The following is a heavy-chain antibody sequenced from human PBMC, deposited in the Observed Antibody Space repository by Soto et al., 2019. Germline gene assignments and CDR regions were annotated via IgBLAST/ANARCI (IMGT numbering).Heavy chain of an antibody. V-gene: IGHV3-21*01. Sequence: AGGSLRLSCAAFGFTFSSYSMNWVRPAPGKGLEWVSSISSSSSYIHYADSVKGRFTISRDNAKNSLYLQMNSLRAEDTAVYYCARDQAEYYYGSGTFDPWGQGTLVTVSS. CDR1: GFTFSSYS. CDR3: ARDQAEYYYGSGTFDP. D-gene: IGHD3-10*01. CDR2: ISSSSSYI. J-gene: IGHJ5*02.